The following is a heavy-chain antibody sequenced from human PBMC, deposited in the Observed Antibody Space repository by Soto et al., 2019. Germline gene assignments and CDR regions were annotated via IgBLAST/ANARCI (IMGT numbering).Heavy chain of an antibody. CDR3: ARGSHVLRYFAWLSNFDY. J-gene: IGHJ4*02. CDR1: GFTFSSYW. V-gene: IGHV3-7*01. CDR2: IKQDGSEK. D-gene: IGHD3-9*01. Sequence: PGGSLRLSCAASGFTFSSYWMSWVRQAPGKGLEWVANIKQDGSEKYYVDSVKGRFTISRDNAKNSLYLQMNSLRAEDTAVYYCARGSHVLRYFAWLSNFDYWGQGTLVTVSS.